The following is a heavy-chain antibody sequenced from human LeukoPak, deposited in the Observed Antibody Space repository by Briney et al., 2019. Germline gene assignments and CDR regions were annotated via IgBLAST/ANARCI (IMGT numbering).Heavy chain of an antibody. CDR2: MSYDGSNK. CDR3: AKDCSGGSCYSDY. J-gene: IGHJ4*02. Sequence: PGRSLRLSCVVSGFTFSSYVMHWVRQAPGKGLEWVALMSYDGSNKYYGDSVKGRFTISRDNSKNTLYLQMNSLRAEDTAVYYCAKDCSGGSCYSDYWGQGTLVTVSS. V-gene: IGHV3-30*07. CDR1: GFTFSSYV. D-gene: IGHD2-15*01.